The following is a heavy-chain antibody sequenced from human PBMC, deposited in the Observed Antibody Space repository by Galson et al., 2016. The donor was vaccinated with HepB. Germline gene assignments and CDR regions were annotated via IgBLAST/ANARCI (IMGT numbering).Heavy chain of an antibody. V-gene: IGHV1-18*01. CDR3: PRASWEFPSNFDY. Sequence: SVKVSCQASGYKFTTYGITWVRQAPGQGLEWMGWISAYNGHTKYTQKLQGRVTMTTDTSTTTAYMELVSLRSDDTAVYHCPRASWEFPSNFDYWGQGTLVTVSS. CDR1: GYKFTTYG. CDR2: ISAYNGHT. J-gene: IGHJ4*02. D-gene: IGHD1-26*01.